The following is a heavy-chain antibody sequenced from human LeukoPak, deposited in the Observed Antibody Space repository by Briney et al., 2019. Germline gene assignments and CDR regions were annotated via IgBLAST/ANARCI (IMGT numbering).Heavy chain of an antibody. CDR2: INVDGSST. Sequence: GGSLRLSCAVSGFTFSTYWMHWVRQVPGKGLAWVSRINVDGSSTRYADSVKGRFTISRDNAKNTLYLQMNSLRAEDTALYYCVRDYDGFEYWGQGTLVTVSS. CDR1: GFTFSTYW. CDR3: VRDYDGFEY. V-gene: IGHV3-74*01. D-gene: IGHD3-22*01. J-gene: IGHJ4*02.